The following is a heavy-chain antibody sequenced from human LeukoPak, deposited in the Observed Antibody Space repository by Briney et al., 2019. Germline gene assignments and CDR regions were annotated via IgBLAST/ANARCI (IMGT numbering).Heavy chain of an antibody. CDR1: GFTFSSYG. J-gene: IGHJ3*02. Sequence: GGTLRLSCTASGFTFSSYGMSWVRQAPGKGLDWVSAISGSGGSTYYADSVKGRFTISRDNAKNSLYLQMNSLRAEDTAVYYCARVLRVDYYDSSGYDAFDIWGQGTMVTVSS. CDR2: ISGSGGST. D-gene: IGHD3-22*01. CDR3: ARVLRVDYYDSSGYDAFDI. V-gene: IGHV3-23*01.